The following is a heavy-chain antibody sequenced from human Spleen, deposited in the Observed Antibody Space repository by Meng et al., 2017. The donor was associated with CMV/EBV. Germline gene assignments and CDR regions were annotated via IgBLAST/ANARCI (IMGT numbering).Heavy chain of an antibody. CDR1: VFTFSRFE. V-gene: IGHV3-30-3*01. CDR3: ARVQSAATDDHPYYYYGMDV. Sequence: LSLTCAASVFTFSRFEIHWVRQAPGKGLEWVTVMSYDGTTEYYADSVKGRFTISRDIAKQSLYLQMNSLRVDDTAVYYCARVQSAATDDHPYYYYGMDVWGQGTTVTVSS. D-gene: IGHD2-15*01. CDR2: MSYDGTTE. J-gene: IGHJ6*02.